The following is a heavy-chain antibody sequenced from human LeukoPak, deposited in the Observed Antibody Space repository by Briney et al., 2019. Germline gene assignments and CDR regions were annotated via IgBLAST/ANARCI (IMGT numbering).Heavy chain of an antibody. J-gene: IGHJ3*02. CDR3: ARPRLDYGGNANDAFDI. CDR2: IIPIFGTA. Sequence: SVKVSCKASGGTFSSYAISWVRQAPAQGLEWMGVIIPIFGTANYAQKFQGRVTITADESTSTAYMELSSLRSEDTAVYYCARPRLDYGGNANDAFDIWGQGTMVTVSS. CDR1: GGTFSSYA. V-gene: IGHV1-69*01. D-gene: IGHD4-23*01.